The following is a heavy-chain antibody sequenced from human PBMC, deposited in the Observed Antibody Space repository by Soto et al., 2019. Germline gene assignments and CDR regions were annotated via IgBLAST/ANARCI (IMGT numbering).Heavy chain of an antibody. CDR3: ARAPQMTTVTLIDDYYYYGMDV. J-gene: IGHJ6*02. D-gene: IGHD4-4*01. CDR1: GGTFSSYA. Sequence: QVQLVQSGAEVKKPGSSVKVSCKASGGTFSSYAISWVRQAPGQGLEWMGGIIPISGTANYAQKFQGRVTITADKSTSTAYIELSSLKSEDTAVYYCARAPQMTTVTLIDDYYYYGMDVWGQGTTVTVSS. CDR2: IIPISGTA. V-gene: IGHV1-69*06.